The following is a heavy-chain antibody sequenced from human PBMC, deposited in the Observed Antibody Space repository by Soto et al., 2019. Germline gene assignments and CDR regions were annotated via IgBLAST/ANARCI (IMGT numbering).Heavy chain of an antibody. Sequence: SGPTLVNPTQTLTLTCTFSGFSLSTSGMCVSWIRQPPGKALEWLALIDWDDDKYYSTSLKTRLTISKDTSKNQVVLTMTNMDPVDTATYYCARSAAGSYYYYYGMDVWGQGTTVTVSS. D-gene: IGHD6-13*01. CDR3: ARSAAGSYYYYYGMDV. CDR2: IDWDDDK. J-gene: IGHJ6*02. CDR1: GFSLSTSGMC. V-gene: IGHV2-70*01.